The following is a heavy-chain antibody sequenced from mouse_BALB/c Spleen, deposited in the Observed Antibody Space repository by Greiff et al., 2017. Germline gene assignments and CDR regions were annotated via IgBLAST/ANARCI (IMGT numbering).Heavy chain of an antibody. CDR3: ARGERVAWFAY. CDR2: IYPGDGDT. D-gene: IGHD1-1*02. J-gene: IGHJ3*01. CDR1: GYAFSSYW. Sequence: QVQLQQSGAELVRPGSSVKISCKASGYAFSSYWMNWVKQRPGQGLEWIGQIYPGDGDTNYNGKFKGKATLTADKSSSTAYMQLSSLTSEDSAVYFCARGERVAWFAYWGQGTLVTVSA. V-gene: IGHV1-80*01.